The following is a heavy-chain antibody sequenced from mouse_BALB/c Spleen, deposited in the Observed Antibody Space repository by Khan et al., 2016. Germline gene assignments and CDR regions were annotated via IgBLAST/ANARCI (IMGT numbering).Heavy chain of an antibody. CDR1: GYSITSGYY. CDR2: ISYDGSN. D-gene: IGHD1-1*02. V-gene: IGHV3-6*02. Sequence: EVQLQESGPGLVKPSQSLSLTCSVTGYSITSGYYWNWIRQFPGNKLEWMGYISYDGSNNYKPSLKNRISITRDTSKNQFFLQLTSVTTEDTATYYCARGGNGGFAYWSQGTLVTVSA. CDR3: ARGGNGGFAY. J-gene: IGHJ3*01.